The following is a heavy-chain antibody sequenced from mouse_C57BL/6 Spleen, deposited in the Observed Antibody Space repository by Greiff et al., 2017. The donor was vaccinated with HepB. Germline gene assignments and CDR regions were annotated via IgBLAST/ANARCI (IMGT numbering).Heavy chain of an antibody. CDR3: ARGGKDSNYPVDFDV. J-gene: IGHJ1*03. CDR2: IDPSDSYT. D-gene: IGHD2-5*01. CDR1: GYTFTSYW. Sequence: QVQLQQPGAELVKPGASVKLSCKASGYTFTSYWMQWVKQRPGQGLEWIGEIDPSDSYTNYNQKFKGKATLTVDTSSSTAYMQLSSLTSEDSAVYYCARGGKDSNYPVDFDVWGTGTTVTVSS. V-gene: IGHV1-50*01.